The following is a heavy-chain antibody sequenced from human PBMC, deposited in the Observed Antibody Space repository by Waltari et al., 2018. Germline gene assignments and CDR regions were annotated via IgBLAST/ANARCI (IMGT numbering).Heavy chain of an antibody. D-gene: IGHD3-3*01. CDR2: TYHSGST. V-gene: IGHV4-38-2*01. CDR1: GYSISSGYY. CDR3: ASITIFAHY. J-gene: IGHJ4*02. Sequence: QVQLQESGPGLVKPSETLSLTCPVSGYSISSGYYWGWIRQPPGKGLEWIGSTYHSGSTYYNPSLKSRVTISVDTSKNQFSLKLSSVTAADTAVYYCASITIFAHYWGQGTLVTVSS.